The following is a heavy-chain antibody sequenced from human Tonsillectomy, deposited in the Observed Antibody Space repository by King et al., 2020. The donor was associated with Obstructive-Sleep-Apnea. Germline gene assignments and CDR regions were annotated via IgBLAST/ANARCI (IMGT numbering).Heavy chain of an antibody. CDR2: IDSDGSST. CDR3: ARSTVFGLLIYYGMDV. CDR1: GFTFYSYW. D-gene: IGHD3/OR15-3a*01. V-gene: IGHV3-74*01. Sequence: VQLVESGGGLVQPGGSLRLSCAASGFTFYSYWMHWVRQAPGKGLVWVSRIDSDGSSTSYADSVKGRFTISRDNAKNTLYLQMNSLRAEDTAVYYCARSTVFGLLIYYGMDVWAKGPRSPSP. J-gene: IGHJ6*02.